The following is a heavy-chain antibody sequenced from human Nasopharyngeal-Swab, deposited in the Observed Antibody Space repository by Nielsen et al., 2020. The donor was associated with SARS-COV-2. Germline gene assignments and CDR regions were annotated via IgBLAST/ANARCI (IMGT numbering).Heavy chain of an antibody. Sequence: GESLKISCAASGFTFSSYGMHWVRQAPGKGLEWVAVIWYDGSNNYYADSVKGRFTISRDNSKNTLYLQMNSLRAEDTAVYYCARDIGVGATPQDYWGQGTLVTVSS. V-gene: IGHV3-33*01. CDR2: IWYDGSNN. CDR3: ARDIGVGATPQDY. J-gene: IGHJ4*02. D-gene: IGHD1-26*01. CDR1: GFTFSSYG.